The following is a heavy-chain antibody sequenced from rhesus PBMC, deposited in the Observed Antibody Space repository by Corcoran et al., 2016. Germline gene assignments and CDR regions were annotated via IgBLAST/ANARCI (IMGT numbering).Heavy chain of an antibody. V-gene: IGHV1-200*01. J-gene: IGHJ5-1*01. CDR2: INPNNENT. D-gene: IGHD3-3*01. Sequence: QVPLVQSGDAVKKPGASVTLSGKAFGYSFSGLRIHWAGQAPGQGLEWMGWINPNNENTGYAQKFQCRDTMTSDTSTSTAYMELSSLRSEDTAVYYCARAHTLNLFDVWGPGVLVTVSS. CDR3: ARAHTLNLFDV. CDR1: GYSFSGLR.